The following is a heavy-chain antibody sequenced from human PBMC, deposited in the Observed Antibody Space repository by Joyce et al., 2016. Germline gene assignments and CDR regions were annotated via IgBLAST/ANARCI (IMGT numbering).Heavy chain of an antibody. Sequence: QLQLQESGPGLVKPSETLSLTCTVSGGSISSSNYYWGWIRQPPGKGLEWIGSVYYSGSTYYYPSLKRRVTMSVDTSKNQFSLRLSSVTAADTAVYYCARSHSGTYYYWGQGTLVTVSS. V-gene: IGHV4-39*01. CDR1: GGSISSSNYY. CDR2: VYYSGST. CDR3: ARSHSGTYYY. D-gene: IGHD1-26*01. J-gene: IGHJ4*02.